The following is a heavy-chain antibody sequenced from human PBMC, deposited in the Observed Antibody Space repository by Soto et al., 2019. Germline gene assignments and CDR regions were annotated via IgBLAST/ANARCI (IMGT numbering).Heavy chain of an antibody. D-gene: IGHD4-17*01. CDR1: GGSFSGYY. CDR3: ARRKFYGDYVFDY. J-gene: IGHJ4*02. V-gene: IGHV4-34*01. CDR2: INHSGST. Sequence: QVQLQQWGARLLTPSETLSLTCAVYGGSFSGYYWSWIRQPPGKGLERNGEINHSGSTNYNPSLKSGDTISVDTCKTQFSLELSSVTAAYTAVYSCARRKFYGDYVFDYWGRGTLVTVSS.